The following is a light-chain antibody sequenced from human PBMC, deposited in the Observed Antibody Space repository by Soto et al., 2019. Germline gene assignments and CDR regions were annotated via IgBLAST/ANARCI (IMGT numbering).Light chain of an antibody. V-gene: IGLV1-47*01. CDR3: ATWDDSLSALV. Sequence: QPVLTQPPSVSGTPGQRVTISCSGSSSNIGNNFVYWYQRLPGTAPKLLISRNNQRPSGVPDRFSGSKSGTSASLAISGLRSEDEADYYCATWDDSLSALVFGGGTKVTVL. CDR1: SSNIGNNF. CDR2: RNN. J-gene: IGLJ2*01.